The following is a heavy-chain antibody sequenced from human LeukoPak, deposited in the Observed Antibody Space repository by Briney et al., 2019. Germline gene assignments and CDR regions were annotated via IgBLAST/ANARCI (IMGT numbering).Heavy chain of an antibody. D-gene: IGHD2-2*01. J-gene: IGHJ5*02. CDR2: IYYSGST. CDR3: ARAIVVVPAAMTWFDP. V-gene: IGHV4-31*03. Sequence: PSETLSLTCTVSGGSISSGGYYWSWIRQHPGKGLEWIGYIYYSGSTYYNPSLKSRVTISVDTSKNQFSLKLSSVTAADTAVYYCARAIVVVPAAMTWFDPWGQGTLVTVSS. CDR1: GGSISSGGYY.